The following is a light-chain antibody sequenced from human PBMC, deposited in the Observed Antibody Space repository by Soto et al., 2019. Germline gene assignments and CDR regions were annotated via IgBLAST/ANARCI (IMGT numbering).Light chain of an antibody. J-gene: IGKJ2*01. CDR1: QAISSY. V-gene: IGKV1-9*01. CDR3: QQLKSYPRT. Sequence: DIQLTQSPSFLSASVGGRVTITCRVSQAISSYLAWYQQKPGKAPELLIYAASTLQSGVPSRFSGSGSGTDFTLTISSLQPDDFATYYCQQLKSYPRTFGQGTKLEI. CDR2: AAS.